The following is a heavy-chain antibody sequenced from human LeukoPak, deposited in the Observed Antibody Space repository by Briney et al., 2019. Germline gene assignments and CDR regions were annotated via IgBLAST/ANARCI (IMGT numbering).Heavy chain of an antibody. CDR1: GFTFTSYA. Sequence: GGSLRLSCAASGFTFTSYAMTWVRHAPGKGLDLVSGISGSGGTTKYADSVKGRFTISRDNSKRMVFLQMDSLRAEDTAIYYCAKTRGYYYESSSFFDYWGQGTLVTVSS. J-gene: IGHJ4*02. V-gene: IGHV3-23*01. CDR2: ISGSGGTT. D-gene: IGHD3-22*01. CDR3: AKTRGYYYESSSFFDY.